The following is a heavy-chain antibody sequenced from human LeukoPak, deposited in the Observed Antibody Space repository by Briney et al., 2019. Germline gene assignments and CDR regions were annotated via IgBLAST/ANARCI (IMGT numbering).Heavy chain of an antibody. D-gene: IGHD4-17*01. Sequence: GGSLRLSCAASGFTFSSYGMHWVRQAPGKGLEWVAVISYDGSNKYYADSVKGRFTISRDNSKNTLYLQMNSLRAEDTAVYYCANLNNYGDYRDYWGQGTLVTVSS. J-gene: IGHJ4*02. CDR2: ISYDGSNK. V-gene: IGHV3-30*18. CDR1: GFTFSSYG. CDR3: ANLNNYGDYRDY.